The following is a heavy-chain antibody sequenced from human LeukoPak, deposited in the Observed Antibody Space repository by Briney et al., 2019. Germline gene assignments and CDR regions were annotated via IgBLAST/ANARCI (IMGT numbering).Heavy chain of an antibody. V-gene: IGHV3-53*01. CDR3: ARSYSSSDHYYYYGMDV. CDR2: IYSGGGT. J-gene: IGHJ6*02. D-gene: IGHD6-13*01. Sequence: PGGSLRLSCASSVFTVSSNYMSWVRQAPGKGLEWVSVIYSGGGTYYTDSVKGRFTVSRDNSKNTLYLQMNSLRAVDTAVYYCARSYSSSDHYYYYGMDVWGQGTTVTVSS. CDR1: VFTVSSNY.